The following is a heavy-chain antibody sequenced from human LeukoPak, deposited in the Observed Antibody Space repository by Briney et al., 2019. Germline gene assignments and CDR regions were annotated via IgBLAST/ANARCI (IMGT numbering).Heavy chain of an antibody. Sequence: ASVKVSCKASGYSFTDYDINWERQATGQGLEWMGWMNPNTGNTDYAQKFQGRVTMTRNTSISTAYMELSGLRSDDTAIYYCAGGWEPYDYWFDPWGQGTLVTVSS. D-gene: IGHD5-12*01. J-gene: IGHJ5*02. CDR1: GYSFTDYD. V-gene: IGHV1-8*01. CDR2: MNPNTGNT. CDR3: AGGWEPYDYWFDP.